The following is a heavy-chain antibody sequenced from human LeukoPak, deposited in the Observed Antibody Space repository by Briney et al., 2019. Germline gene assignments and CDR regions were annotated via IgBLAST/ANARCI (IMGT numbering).Heavy chain of an antibody. Sequence: KPSETLSLTCAVYGGSFSGYYWSWIRQPPGKGLEWIGEINHSGSTNYNPPLKSRVTISVDTSKNQFSLKLSSVTAADTAVYYCARERGGYDILTGYLMTQGAFDIWGQGTMVTVSS. V-gene: IGHV4-34*01. D-gene: IGHD3-9*01. J-gene: IGHJ3*02. CDR2: INHSGST. CDR3: ARERGGYDILTGYLMTQGAFDI. CDR1: GGSFSGYY.